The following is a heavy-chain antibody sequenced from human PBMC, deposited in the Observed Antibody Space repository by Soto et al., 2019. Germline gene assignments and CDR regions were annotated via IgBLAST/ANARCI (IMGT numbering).Heavy chain of an antibody. CDR1: GYTFTSYD. CDR3: ARGYCSGGSCYFETFDI. Sequence: ASVKVSCKASGYTFTSYDINWVRQATGQGLEWMGWMNPNSGNTGYAQKFQGRVTMTRNTSISTAYMELSSLRSEDTAVYYCARGYCSGGSCYFETFDIWGQGTMVTVSS. J-gene: IGHJ3*02. D-gene: IGHD2-15*01. V-gene: IGHV1-8*01. CDR2: MNPNSGNT.